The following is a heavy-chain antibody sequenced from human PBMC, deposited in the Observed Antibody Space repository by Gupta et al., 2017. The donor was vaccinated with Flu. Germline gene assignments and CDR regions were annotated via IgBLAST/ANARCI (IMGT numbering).Heavy chain of an antibody. V-gene: IGHV3-30*02. D-gene: IGHD1-26*01. CDR3: AKVGVYALGYSYYMDV. J-gene: IGHJ6*03. Sequence: SYSDSVKGRFTISRHNSEDNSNNMLSLQMNSLRADDTAVYYCAKVGVYALGYSYYMDVWGKGTTVIVSS.